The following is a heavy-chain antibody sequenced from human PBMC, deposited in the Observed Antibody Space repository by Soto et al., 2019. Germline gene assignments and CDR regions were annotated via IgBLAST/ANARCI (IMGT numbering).Heavy chain of an antibody. CDR2: IYWNDDK. CDR3: AHRGYCSGGSCYPAVVFDP. Sequence: QITLKESGPTLVKPTQTLTLTCTFSGFSLSTSGVGVGWIRQPPGKALEWLALIYWNDDKRYSPSLKSRLTITKDASKNQVVLTMTNKDPVDTATYYGAHRGYCSGGSCYPAVVFDPWGQGTLVTVSS. V-gene: IGHV2-5*01. J-gene: IGHJ5*02. CDR1: GFSLSTSGVG. D-gene: IGHD2-15*01.